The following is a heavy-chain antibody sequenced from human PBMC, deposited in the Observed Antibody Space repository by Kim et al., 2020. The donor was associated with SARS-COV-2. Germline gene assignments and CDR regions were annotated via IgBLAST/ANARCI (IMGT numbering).Heavy chain of an antibody. J-gene: IGHJ4*02. CDR3: ARVFIPSATRGPFDY. Sequence: GGSLRLSCAASGFTFSSYRMNWVRQAPGKGLEWVSSISSSSSYIYYADSVKGRFTISRDNAKNSLYLQMNSLRAEDTAVYYCARVFIPSATRGPFDYWGQGTLVTVSS. CDR1: GFTFSSYR. V-gene: IGHV3-21*01. D-gene: IGHD3-16*02. CDR2: ISSSSSYI.